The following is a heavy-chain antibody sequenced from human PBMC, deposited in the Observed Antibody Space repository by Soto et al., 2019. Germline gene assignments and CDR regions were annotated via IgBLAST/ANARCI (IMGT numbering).Heavy chain of an antibody. CDR2: IVVGSGNT. V-gene: IGHV1-58*01. CDR3: AADPHYYDSSGYTDY. CDR1: GFTFTSSA. Sequence: ASVKVSCKASGFTFTSSAVQWVRQARGQRLEWIGWIVVGSGNTNYAQKFQERVTITRDMSTSTAYMELSSLRSEDTAVYYCAADPHYYDSSGYTDYWGQGTLVTVYS. J-gene: IGHJ4*02. D-gene: IGHD3-22*01.